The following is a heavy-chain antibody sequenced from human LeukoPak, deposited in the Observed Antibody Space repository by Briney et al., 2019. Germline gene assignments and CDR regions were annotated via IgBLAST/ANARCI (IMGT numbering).Heavy chain of an antibody. CDR1: GGSISSYY. Sequence: SETLSLTCTVSGGSISSYYWSWIRQPPGKGLEWIGYIYYSGSTNYNPSLKSRVTISVDTSKKQFSLKLSSVTAADTAVYYCARVWHNSAYCTDWYFDLRGRGTLVTVSS. V-gene: IGHV4-59*01. CDR3: ARVWHNSAYCTDWYFDL. D-gene: IGHD3-22*01. CDR2: IYYSGST. J-gene: IGHJ2*01.